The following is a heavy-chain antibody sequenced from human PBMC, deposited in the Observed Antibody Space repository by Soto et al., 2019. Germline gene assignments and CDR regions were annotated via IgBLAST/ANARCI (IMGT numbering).Heavy chain of an antibody. CDR2: ISSSSSYI. CDR3: ARDSGDDSSGYSFLYYYYYGMDV. J-gene: IGHJ6*02. D-gene: IGHD3-22*01. Sequence: GGSLRLSCAASGFTFSSYSMNWVRQAPGKGLEWVSSISSSSSYIYYADSVKGRFTISRDNAKNSLYLQMNSLRAEDTAVYYCARDSGDDSSGYSFLYYYYYGMDVWGQGTTVTVSS. V-gene: IGHV3-21*01. CDR1: GFTFSSYS.